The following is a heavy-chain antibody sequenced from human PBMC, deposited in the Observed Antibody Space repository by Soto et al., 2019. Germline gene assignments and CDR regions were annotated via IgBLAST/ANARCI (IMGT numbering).Heavy chain of an antibody. J-gene: IGHJ6*02. V-gene: IGHV3-48*02. Sequence: EVQLVESGGGLVQPGGSLRLSCAASGFTFSSYSMNWVRQAPGKGLEWVSYISSSSSTIYYADSVKGRFTISRDNPKNLLYLQMISLRDEEKAVYYCARQIDPLNAFWSGYFHYYGMDVWGQRTTVTVSS. CDR1: GFTFSSYS. D-gene: IGHD3-3*01. CDR2: ISSSSSTI. CDR3: ARQIDPLNAFWSGYFHYYGMDV.